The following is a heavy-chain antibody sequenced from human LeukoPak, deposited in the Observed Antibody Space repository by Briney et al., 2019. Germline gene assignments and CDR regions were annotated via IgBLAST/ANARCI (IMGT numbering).Heavy chain of an antibody. CDR2: IYYSGSI. CDR3: ARQSRDGDYIAKLFDY. CDR1: GGSLSNYY. V-gene: IGHV4-59*08. Sequence: KPPETLSLTCTVSGGSLSNYYWSWIRQPPGKGLEWIGYIYYSGSINYNPSLKSRVTISVDMSKNQFSLQLSSVTAADTAVYYCARQSRDGDYIAKLFDYWGQGTLVTVSS. D-gene: IGHD4-17*01. J-gene: IGHJ4*02.